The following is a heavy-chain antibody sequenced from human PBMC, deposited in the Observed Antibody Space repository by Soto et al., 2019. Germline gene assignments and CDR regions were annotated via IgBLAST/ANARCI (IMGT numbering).Heavy chain of an antibody. Sequence: GGCLRLSCAASGFTFSDYYMSWIRQAPGKGLEWVSYISSSGSTIYYADSVKGRFTISRDNAKNSLYLQMNSLRAEDTAVYYCARDIREMATITNLYWGQGTLVTVSS. V-gene: IGHV3-11*01. CDR1: GFTFSDYY. D-gene: IGHD5-12*01. J-gene: IGHJ4*02. CDR3: ARDIREMATITNLY. CDR2: ISSSGSTI.